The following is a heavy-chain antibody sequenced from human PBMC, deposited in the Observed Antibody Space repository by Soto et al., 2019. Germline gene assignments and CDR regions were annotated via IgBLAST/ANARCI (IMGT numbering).Heavy chain of an antibody. CDR1: GYSFTSYW. CDR3: ARAESLRFLEINNWFDP. CDR2: IYPGDSDT. J-gene: IGHJ5*02. V-gene: IGHV5-51*03. D-gene: IGHD3-3*01. Sequence: EVQLVQSGAEVKKPGESLKISCKGSGYSFTSYWIGWVRQMPGKGLEWMGIIYPGDSDTRYSPSFQGQVTISADKSISTAYLQWSSLKASDTAMYYCARAESLRFLEINNWFDPWGQGTLVTVSS.